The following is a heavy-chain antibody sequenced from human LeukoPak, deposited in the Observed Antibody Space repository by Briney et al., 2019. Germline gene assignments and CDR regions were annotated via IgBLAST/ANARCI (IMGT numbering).Heavy chain of an antibody. V-gene: IGHV3-30*02. Sequence: GGSLRLSCAASGFTFSSYGMHWVRQAPGKGLEWVAVIWYDGSNKYYADSVKGRFTISRDNSKNTLYLQMNSLRAEDTALYYCVKDIQASAGGYFDYWGQGTLVTGSS. J-gene: IGHJ4*02. CDR2: IWYDGSNK. D-gene: IGHD2-15*01. CDR3: VKDIQASAGGYFDY. CDR1: GFTFSSYG.